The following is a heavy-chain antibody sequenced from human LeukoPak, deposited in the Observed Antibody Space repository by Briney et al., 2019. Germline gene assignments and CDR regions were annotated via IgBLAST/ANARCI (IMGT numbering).Heavy chain of an antibody. CDR1: GLTFSSYA. V-gene: IGHV3-23*01. Sequence: GGSLSLSCAVSGLTFSSYAMSWVRQATGKGVEWVTALSGCGVSTFYADSVKRRFTISRENSKNTLYLQMNSLSTGDSAVFYCARDEGSGYDMLTHMYYFDWWGQGTLVTGSS. J-gene: IGHJ4*02. CDR3: ARDEGSGYDMLTHMYYFDW. CDR2: LSGCGVST. D-gene: IGHD5-12*01.